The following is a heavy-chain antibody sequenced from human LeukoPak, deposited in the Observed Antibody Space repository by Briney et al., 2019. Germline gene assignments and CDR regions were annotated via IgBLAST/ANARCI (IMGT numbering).Heavy chain of an antibody. CDR2: ISAYNGNT. D-gene: IGHD6-13*01. CDR3: ARDRWYSRNWNDAVDI. Sequence: ASVKVSCKPSGYSFTSYGISWVRQAPGQGLEWMGWISAYNGNTNYAQKVQGRVTMTTDTSTSTAYMELRSLRSDDTAVYYCARDRWYSRNWNDAVDIWGQGTMVTVSS. V-gene: IGHV1-18*01. CDR1: GYSFTSYG. J-gene: IGHJ3*02.